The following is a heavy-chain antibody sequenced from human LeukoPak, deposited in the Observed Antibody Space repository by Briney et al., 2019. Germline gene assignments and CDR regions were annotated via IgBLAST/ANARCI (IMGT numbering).Heavy chain of an antibody. CDR3: AREDASSWDY. CDR1: GFTFSNYE. Sequence: PGGSLRLSCAASGFTFSNYEMNWVRQAPGKGLEWVSSIISSGSYIYYADSVKGRFTISRDNAKNSLYLQMNSLRAEDTAVYYCAREDASSWDYWGQGILVTVSS. V-gene: IGHV3-21*01. J-gene: IGHJ4*02. CDR2: IISSGSYI. D-gene: IGHD6-13*01.